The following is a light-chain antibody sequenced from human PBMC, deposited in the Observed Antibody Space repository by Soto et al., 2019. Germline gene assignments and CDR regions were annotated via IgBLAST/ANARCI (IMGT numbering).Light chain of an antibody. J-gene: IGKJ1*01. CDR3: QQYGSSGT. CDR1: QSVSNIY. Sequence: EIVLTQSPGTLSLSPVERATLSCRASQSVSNIYLAWYQQKPGQAPRLLIYGASNRATGIPDRFSGSGSGTDFTLTISRLEPEDFAVYYCQQYGSSGTFGQGTKVDIK. CDR2: GAS. V-gene: IGKV3-20*01.